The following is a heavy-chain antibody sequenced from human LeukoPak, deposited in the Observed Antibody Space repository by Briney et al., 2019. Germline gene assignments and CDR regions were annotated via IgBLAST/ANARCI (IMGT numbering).Heavy chain of an antibody. CDR1: GFTFSTYS. V-gene: IGHV3-21*01. Sequence: GGSLRLSCAASGFTFSTYSMNWVRQAPGKGLEWVSSISSSSSYIYYADSVKGRFTISRDNAKNSLFLQMNSLRAEDTALYYCVRDRSTNSYAEYFFDYWGQGTLVTVSS. CDR3: VRDRSTNSYAEYFFDY. J-gene: IGHJ4*02. CDR2: ISSSSSYI. D-gene: IGHD5-18*01.